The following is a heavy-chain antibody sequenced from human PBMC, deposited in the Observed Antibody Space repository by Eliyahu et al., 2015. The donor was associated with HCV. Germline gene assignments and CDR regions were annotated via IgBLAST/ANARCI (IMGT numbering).Heavy chain of an antibody. Sequence: QVQLQESGPGLVKPSQTLSLTCTVSGGSISSADYYWSWIRQHPGKGLEWIGYIYHSGSTYYNPSLKSRLTISVDTSKNQFSLKLSSVTAADTAVYYCARERAGDDAFDIWGQGTMVTVSS. J-gene: IGHJ3*02. CDR3: ARERAGDDAFDI. CDR2: IYHSGST. V-gene: IGHV4-31*03. CDR1: GGSISSADYY. D-gene: IGHD7-27*01.